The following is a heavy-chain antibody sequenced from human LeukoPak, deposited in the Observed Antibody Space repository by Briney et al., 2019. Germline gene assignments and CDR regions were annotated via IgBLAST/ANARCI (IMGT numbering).Heavy chain of an antibody. CDR1: GFTFSSYS. V-gene: IGHV3-21*01. CDR3: ARVVVIGAFDI. CDR2: ISSSSSYI. J-gene: IGHJ3*02. Sequence: GGSLRLSCAASGFTFSSYSMNWVRQAPGKGLEWVSSISSSSSYIYYADSVKGRFTISRDNAKNSLYLQMNSLRAEDTAVYYCARVVVIGAFDIWGQGTMVTVSS. D-gene: IGHD3-22*01.